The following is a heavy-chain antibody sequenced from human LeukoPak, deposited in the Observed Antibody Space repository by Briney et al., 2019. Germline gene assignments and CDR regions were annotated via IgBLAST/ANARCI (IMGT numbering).Heavy chain of an antibody. CDR2: IIPILGIA. Sequence: SVKVSCKASGGTFSSYAISWVRQAPGQGLEWMGRIIPILGIANYAQKFQGRVTITADKSTSTSYMELSSLRSEDTAVYYCAREGELRYLDYWGQGTLVSVSS. J-gene: IGHJ4*02. CDR1: GGTFSSYA. D-gene: IGHD1-1*01. V-gene: IGHV1-69*04. CDR3: AREGELRYLDY.